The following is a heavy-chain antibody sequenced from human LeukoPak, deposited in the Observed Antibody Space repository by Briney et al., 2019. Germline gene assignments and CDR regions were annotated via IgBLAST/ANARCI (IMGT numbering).Heavy chain of an antibody. J-gene: IGHJ4*02. D-gene: IGHD2-21*02. Sequence: ASVKVSCKPSGYRFISHYIHWVRHAPGQGPEWLGWMHAGNGNTRYPEKFEGRVTMTRDTSSNTAYMDLTSLRSDDTAVYYCAREGSYCVGGDCYSFDFWGQGTLVTVSS. V-gene: IGHV1-2*02. CDR2: MHAGNGNT. CDR1: GYRFISHY. CDR3: AREGSYCVGGDCYSFDF.